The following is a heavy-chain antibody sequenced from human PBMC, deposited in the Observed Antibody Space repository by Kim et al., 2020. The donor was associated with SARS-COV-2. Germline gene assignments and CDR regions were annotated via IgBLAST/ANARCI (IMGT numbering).Heavy chain of an antibody. CDR2: MDPNSGKT. V-gene: IGHV1-8*01. Sequence: ASVKVSCKASGFALTTYEINWVRQAPGQGLEWMGWMDPNSGKTGYAQKFQGRVTMTRSTSINTAYIELSSLRFEDTAIYYCVREVDNWDFDYWGQGTLVTVSS. CDR1: GFALTTYE. CDR3: VREVDNWDFDY. J-gene: IGHJ4*02. D-gene: IGHD1-1*01.